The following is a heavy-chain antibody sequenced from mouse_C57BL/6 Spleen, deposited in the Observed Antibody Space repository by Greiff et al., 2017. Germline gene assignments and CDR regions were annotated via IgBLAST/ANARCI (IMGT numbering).Heavy chain of an antibody. Sequence: EVQLQESVAELVRPGASVKLSCTASGFNIKNTYMHWVKQRPEQGLEWIGRIDPANGNTKYAPKFKGKATITADTSSNTAYLQLSSLTSGDTAIYYWASPDDYDPCWYFDVWDTGPTVTVPS. D-gene: IGHD2-4*01. CDR2: IDPANGNT. CDR3: ASPDDYDPCWYFDV. V-gene: IGHV14-3*01. J-gene: IGHJ1*03. CDR1: GFNIKNTY.